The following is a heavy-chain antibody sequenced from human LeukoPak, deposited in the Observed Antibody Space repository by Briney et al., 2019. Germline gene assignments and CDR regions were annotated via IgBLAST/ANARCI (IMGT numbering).Heavy chain of an antibody. J-gene: IGHJ3*02. V-gene: IGHV3-21*01. CDR1: GFNFSNYN. Sequence: SGGSLRLSCAASGFNFSNYNMNWVRQAPGKGLEWVSSIRSSSNYIYYADLVKGRFTISRDNAKNSLYLQMNSLRAEDTAVYYCARVGWELLFDAFDIWGQGTMVTVSS. CDR2: IRSSSNYI. CDR3: ARVGWELLFDAFDI. D-gene: IGHD1-26*01.